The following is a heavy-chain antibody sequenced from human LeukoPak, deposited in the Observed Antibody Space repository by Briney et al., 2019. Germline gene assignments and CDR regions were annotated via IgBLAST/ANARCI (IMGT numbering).Heavy chain of an antibody. D-gene: IGHD2-15*01. CDR3: ARSRDRQKGGYCSGGSCYYFDY. Sequence: SETLSLTCTVSGGSIRSSSYYWGWIRQPPGKGLEWIGSIYYSGSTYYNPSLKSRVTISVDTSKNQFSLKLSSVTAADTAVYYCARSRDRQKGGYCSGGSCYYFDYWGQGTLVTVSS. V-gene: IGHV4-39*07. CDR1: GGSIRSSSYY. CDR2: IYYSGST. J-gene: IGHJ4*02.